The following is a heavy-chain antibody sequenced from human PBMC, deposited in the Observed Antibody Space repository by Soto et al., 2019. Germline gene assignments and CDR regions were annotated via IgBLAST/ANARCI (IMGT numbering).Heavy chain of an antibody. CDR2: ISAYNGNT. V-gene: IGHV1-18*04. CDR1: GYTFTSYG. Sequence: ASVKVSCKASGYTFTSYGISWVRQAPGQGLEWMGWISAYNGNTNYAQKLQGRVTMTTDTSTSTAYMELRSLRSDDTAVYYCARDPGYYDILTGYYPRGNWFDPWGQGTLVTVSS. J-gene: IGHJ5*02. D-gene: IGHD3-9*01. CDR3: ARDPGYYDILTGYYPRGNWFDP.